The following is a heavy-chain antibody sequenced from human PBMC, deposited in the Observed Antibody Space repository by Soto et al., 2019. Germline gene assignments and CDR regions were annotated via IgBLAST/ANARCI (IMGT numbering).Heavy chain of an antibody. CDR1: GYTLTELS. Sequence: ASVKVSCKVSGYTLTELSMHWVRQAPGKGLEWMGGFDPEDGETIYAQKFQGRVTMTENTSTGTAYMELSSLRSEDTAVYYCAMAGTIASDAFDIWGQGTMVTVSS. CDR2: FDPEDGET. J-gene: IGHJ3*02. D-gene: IGHD6-19*01. CDR3: AMAGTIASDAFDI. V-gene: IGHV1-24*01.